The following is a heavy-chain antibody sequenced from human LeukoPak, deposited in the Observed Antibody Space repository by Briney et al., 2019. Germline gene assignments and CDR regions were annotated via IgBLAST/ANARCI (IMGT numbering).Heavy chain of an antibody. CDR1: GYTLTELS. J-gene: IGHJ5*02. V-gene: IGHV1-24*01. CDR2: FDPEDGET. CDR3: ARVGWSGYYREDNWFDP. D-gene: IGHD3-3*01. Sequence: ASVKVSCKVSGYTLTELSMHWVRQAPGKGLEWMGGFDPEDGETIYAQKFQGRVTMTEDTSTDTAYMELSSLRSDDTAVYYCARVGWSGYYREDNWFDPWGQGTLVTVSS.